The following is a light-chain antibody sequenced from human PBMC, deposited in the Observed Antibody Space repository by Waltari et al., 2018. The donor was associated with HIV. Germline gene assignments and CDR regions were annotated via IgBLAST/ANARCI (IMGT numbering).Light chain of an antibody. CDR3: QQYSSAPRT. J-gene: IGKJ2*01. Sequence: EIGLTQSPGTLSLSPGERATLPRRASQSITSSYLSWYQQKPGQAPRLVIYGASSRATGIPDRFSGSGSGADFTLTISRLEPEDFAVYYCQQYSSAPRTFGQGTKLEIK. CDR2: GAS. CDR1: QSITSSY. V-gene: IGKV3-20*01.